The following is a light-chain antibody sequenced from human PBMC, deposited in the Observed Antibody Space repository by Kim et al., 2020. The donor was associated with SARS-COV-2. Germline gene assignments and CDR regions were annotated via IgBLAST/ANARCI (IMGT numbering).Light chain of an antibody. J-gene: IGLJ2*01. Sequence: SSELTQDPAVSVALGQTVRITCQGDSLRSFFPSWYQQKPGRAPLLVIYGKNKRPSEIPDRFSGSRSESTATLTITAAQAEDEADYYCNAQDSSGNHPCVFGGGTRLTVL. V-gene: IGLV3-19*01. CDR3: NAQDSSGNHPCV. CDR2: GKN. CDR1: SLRSFF.